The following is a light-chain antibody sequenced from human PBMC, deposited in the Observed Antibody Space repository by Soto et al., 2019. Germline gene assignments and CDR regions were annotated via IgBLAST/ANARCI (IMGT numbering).Light chain of an antibody. CDR3: LQDYNSPWT. CDR1: RYIRTD. CDR2: VAS. V-gene: IGKV1-6*02. J-gene: IGKJ1*01. Sequence: AIQMTQSPSSLSASVGDRFAITLRASRYIRTDVSWYQQRPGQALKVLIYVASRLQSGVPSRFSGSGYGTDFSLTISSLQPEDVATYYCLQDYNSPWTFGQGTKVDIK.